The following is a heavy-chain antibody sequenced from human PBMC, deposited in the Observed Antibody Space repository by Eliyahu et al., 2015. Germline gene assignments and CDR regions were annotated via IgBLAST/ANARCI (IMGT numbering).Heavy chain of an antibody. CDR2: INHSGST. CDR1: GGSFSGYY. V-gene: IGHV4-34*01. J-gene: IGHJ5*02. Sequence: QVQLQQWGAGLLKPSETLSLTCAVYGGSFSGYYWSWIRQPPGKGLEWIGEINHSGSTNYHPSLKSRVTISVDTSKNQFSLKLSSVTAADTAVYYCARCGPGRYYGSGSWVWFDPWGQGTLVTVSS. D-gene: IGHD3-10*01. CDR3: ARCGPGRYYGSGSWVWFDP.